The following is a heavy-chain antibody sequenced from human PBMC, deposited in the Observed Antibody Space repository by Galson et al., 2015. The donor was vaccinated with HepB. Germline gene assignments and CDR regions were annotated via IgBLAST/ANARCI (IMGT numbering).Heavy chain of an antibody. J-gene: IGHJ3*02. D-gene: IGHD4-23*01. CDR1: GFTVSSHY. Sequence: SLRLSCAASGFTVSSHYMSWVRQAPGKGLEWVSVFYSGGSTYYADSVKGRFTISRDNSKNTLYLQMNSLRAEDTAVYYCAKDLNDYGGNGGAFDIWGQGTMVTVSS. CDR2: FYSGGST. V-gene: IGHV3-66*02. CDR3: AKDLNDYGGNGGAFDI.